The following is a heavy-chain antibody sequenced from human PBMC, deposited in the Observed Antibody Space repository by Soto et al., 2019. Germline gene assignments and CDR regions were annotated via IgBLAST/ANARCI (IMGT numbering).Heavy chain of an antibody. J-gene: IGHJ5*02. CDR3: ARHARMVRGVIDWFDP. CDR1: GGSISPYY. D-gene: IGHD3-10*01. CDR2: IYYAGST. Sequence: SETLSLTCTVSGGSISPYYWSWIRQAPGKGLEWIGYIYYAGSTSYNPSLKGRVTISLETSKSQFSLRLSSVTAADTAVYYCARHARMVRGVIDWFDPWGQGTLVTVSS. V-gene: IGHV4-59*08.